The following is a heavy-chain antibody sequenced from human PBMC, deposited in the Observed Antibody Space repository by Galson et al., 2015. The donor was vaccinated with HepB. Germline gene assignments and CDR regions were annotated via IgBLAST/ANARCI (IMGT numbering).Heavy chain of an antibody. Sequence: SVKVSCKAPGYTFTNNGINWVRQAPGQGLEWMAWIKPYNGDTKYSQKVQGRVTLTTDTSTSTAYMELRSLTSDDTAVYYCARERAEDTTDYWGQGTLVTVSS. V-gene: IGHV1-18*01. D-gene: IGHD1-26*01. CDR3: ARERAEDTTDY. J-gene: IGHJ4*02. CDR2: IKPYNGDT. CDR1: GYTFTNNG.